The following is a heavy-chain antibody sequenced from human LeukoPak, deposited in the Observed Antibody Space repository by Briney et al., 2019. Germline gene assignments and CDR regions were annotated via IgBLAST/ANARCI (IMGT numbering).Heavy chain of an antibody. CDR3: AKDRDSSGWSFDY. CDR2: ISGSGGST. D-gene: IGHD6-19*01. J-gene: IGHJ4*02. CDR1: GGSFSGYY. Sequence: ETLSLTCAVYGGSFSGYYWSWIRQPPGKGLEWVSAISGSGGSTYYADSVKGRFTISRDNSKNTLYLQMNSLRAEDTAVYYCAKDRDSSGWSFDYWGQGTLVTVSS. V-gene: IGHV3-23*01.